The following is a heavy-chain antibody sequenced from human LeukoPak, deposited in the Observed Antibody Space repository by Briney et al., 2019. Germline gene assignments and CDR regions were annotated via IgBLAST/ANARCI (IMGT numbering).Heavy chain of an antibody. CDR3: ARVPHYDSSGYYGY. V-gene: IGHV4-59*01. D-gene: IGHD3-22*01. J-gene: IGHJ4*02. Sequence: SETLSLTCTVSGGSISGYYWSWIRQPPGKGLEWIGYIYYTGNTKYSSSFKSRVTISEDTSKNQFSLKLSSVTAADTAVYYCARVPHYDSSGYYGYWGQGTLVTVSS. CDR2: IYYTGNT. CDR1: GGSISGYY.